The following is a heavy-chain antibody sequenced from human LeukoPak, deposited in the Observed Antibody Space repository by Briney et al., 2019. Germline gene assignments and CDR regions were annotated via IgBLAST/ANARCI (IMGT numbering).Heavy chain of an antibody. CDR3: AKDIADNYYYYYMDV. Sequence: HPGGSLRLSCAASGFTFSSYGMSWVRQAPGKGLEWVSAISSSGSTIYYADSVKGRFTISRDNAKNSLYLQMNSLRAEDTALYYCAKDIADNYYYYYMDVWGKGTTVTISS. CDR2: ISSSGSTI. CDR1: GFTFSSYG. D-gene: IGHD2-15*01. J-gene: IGHJ6*03. V-gene: IGHV3-23*01.